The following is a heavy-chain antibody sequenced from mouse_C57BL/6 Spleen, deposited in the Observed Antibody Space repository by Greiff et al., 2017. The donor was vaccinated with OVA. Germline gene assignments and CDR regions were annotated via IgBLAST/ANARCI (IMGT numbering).Heavy chain of an antibody. V-gene: IGHV1-50*01. CDR3: ARSHYGSSRFDY. D-gene: IGHD1-1*01. Sequence: QVQLQQPGAELVKPGASVKLSCKASGYTFTSYWMQWVKQRPGQGLEWIGEIDPSDSYTNYNQKFKGKATLTVDTSSSTAYMQLSSLTSEDSAVYYCARSHYGSSRFDYWGQGTTLTVSS. CDR2: IDPSDSYT. J-gene: IGHJ2*01. CDR1: GYTFTSYW.